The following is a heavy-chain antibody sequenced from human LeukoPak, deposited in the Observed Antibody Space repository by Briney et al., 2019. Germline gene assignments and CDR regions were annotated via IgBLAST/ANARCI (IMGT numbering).Heavy chain of an antibody. D-gene: IGHD6-19*01. CDR3: ASERRYSSGRWDYYFDY. CDR2: INHSGGT. J-gene: IGHJ4*02. Sequence: SETLSLTCAVYGGSFSSYYWGRIRQPPGKGLEWIGEINHSGGTNYNPSLKSRVAISVDTPKNQFSLKLSSVTAADTAVYYCASERRYSSGRWDYYFDYWGQGTLVTVSS. CDR1: GGSFSSYY. V-gene: IGHV4-34*01.